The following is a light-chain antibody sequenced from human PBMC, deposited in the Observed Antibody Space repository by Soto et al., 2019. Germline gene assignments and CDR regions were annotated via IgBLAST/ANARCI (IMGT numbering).Light chain of an antibody. Sequence: QSVLTQPPSVSGAPGQRVTISCAGSTSNIGAGFDVNWYQQPPGTAPKLLVYGDINRPSGVPDRFSGSKSGTSASLAITGLQAEDEADYYCQSYDSSLSAVVFGGGTKVTVL. V-gene: IGLV1-40*01. CDR3: QSYDSSLSAVV. J-gene: IGLJ2*01. CDR2: GDI. CDR1: TSNIGAGFD.